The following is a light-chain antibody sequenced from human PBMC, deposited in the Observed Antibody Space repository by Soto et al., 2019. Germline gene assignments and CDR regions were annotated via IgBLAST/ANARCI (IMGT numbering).Light chain of an antibody. CDR1: QSVSSSY. CDR3: QQYCYSPPWT. V-gene: IGKV3-20*01. J-gene: IGKJ1*01. CDR2: DAS. Sequence: EIVLTQSPATLSLSPGERATLSCRASQSVSSSYLAWYQQKPGQAPRLLIYDASNRATGIPDRFSGSGSGTDFTLTISRLEPEDSAVYYCQQYCYSPPWTFGQGTKVDIK.